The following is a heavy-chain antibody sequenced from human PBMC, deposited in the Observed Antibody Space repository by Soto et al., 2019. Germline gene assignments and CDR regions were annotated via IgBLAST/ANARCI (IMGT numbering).Heavy chain of an antibody. CDR3: AAGGGLPRYY. Sequence: QLQLQESGSGLVKPSQTLSLTCAVSGGSISSGGYSWSWIRQPPGNGLEWIGYIYHSGSTYYNPSLNSRVTISVDRSKNQFSLKLSSVPAADTAVYYCAAGGGLPRYYWGQGTLVTVSS. J-gene: IGHJ4*02. V-gene: IGHV4-30-2*01. CDR2: IYHSGST. CDR1: GGSISSGGYS. D-gene: IGHD1-26*01.